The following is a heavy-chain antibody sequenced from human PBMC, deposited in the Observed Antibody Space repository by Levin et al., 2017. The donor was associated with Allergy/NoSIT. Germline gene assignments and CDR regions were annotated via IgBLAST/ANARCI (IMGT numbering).Heavy chain of an antibody. D-gene: IGHD5-12*01. V-gene: IGHV4-34*01. CDR2: INHSGST. CDR3: AGGGSGPRLRY. CDR1: GGSFSGNY. J-gene: IGHJ4*02. Sequence: TSSETLSLTCAVYGGSFSGNYWTWIRQSPGKGLEWVGEINHSGSTDYNPSLKSRVTIPVDTSKNQFSLELSSVTAADTAVYYCAGGGSGPRLRYWGQGTLVTVSS.